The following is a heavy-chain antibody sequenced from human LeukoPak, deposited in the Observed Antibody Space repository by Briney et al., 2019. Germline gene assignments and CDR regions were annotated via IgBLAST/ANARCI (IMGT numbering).Heavy chain of an antibody. CDR3: ASPFRAYCSSTSCYPIDY. D-gene: IGHD2-2*01. J-gene: IGHJ4*02. V-gene: IGHV3-30-3*01. CDR2: ISYDGSNK. CDR1: GFTFSSYA. Sequence: PGGSLRLSCAASGFTFSSYAMHWVRQAPGKGLEWVAVISYDGSNKYYADSVKGRFTISRDNSKNTLYLQMNSLRVEDTAVYYCASPFRAYCSSTSCYPIDYWGQGTLVTVSS.